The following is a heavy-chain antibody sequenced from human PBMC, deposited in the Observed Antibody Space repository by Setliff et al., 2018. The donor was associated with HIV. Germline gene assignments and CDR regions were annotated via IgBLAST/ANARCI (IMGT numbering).Heavy chain of an antibody. CDR2: ISAYNGNT. CDR3: AREIGDYYDSSGYYPPTDYYYGMDV. D-gene: IGHD3-22*01. Sequence: ASVKVSCKASGYTFTSYDISWVRQAPGQGLEWMGWISAYNGNTNYAQKLQGRVTMTTDTSTSTAYMEPRSLRSDDTAVYYCAREIGDYYDSSGYYPPTDYYYGMDVWGQGTTVTV. V-gene: IGHV1-18*01. J-gene: IGHJ6*02. CDR1: GYTFTSYD.